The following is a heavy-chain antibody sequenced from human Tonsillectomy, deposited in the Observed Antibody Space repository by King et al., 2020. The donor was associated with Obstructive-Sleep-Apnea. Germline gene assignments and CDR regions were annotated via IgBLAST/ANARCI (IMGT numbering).Heavy chain of an antibody. D-gene: IGHD3-22*01. Sequence: VQLVESGGGVVQPGGSLRLSCAASEFTFSIYDMHWVRQAPGKGLEWVAFIRYDGSSKDYADSVKGRFTISRDNSKNTLYLQMNSLRAEETATYYCAKEDSSGYGDAFDIWGQGTMVTVSS. V-gene: IGHV3-30*02. CDR3: AKEDSSGYGDAFDI. CDR2: IRYDGSSK. CDR1: EFTFSIYD. J-gene: IGHJ3*02.